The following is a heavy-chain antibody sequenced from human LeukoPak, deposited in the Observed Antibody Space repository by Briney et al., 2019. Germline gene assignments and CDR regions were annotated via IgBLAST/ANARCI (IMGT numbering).Heavy chain of an antibody. Sequence: SETLSLTCAVSGGSFSGYYWSWIRQPPGKGLEWIGEINHSGSTYYNPSLKSRVTISVDTSKNHFSLKLSSVTAADTAVYYCARQGYCISTSCPGNVFDIWGQGTMVTVSS. D-gene: IGHD2-2*01. CDR2: INHSGST. V-gene: IGHV4-34*01. CDR3: ARQGYCISTSCPGNVFDI. J-gene: IGHJ3*02. CDR1: GGSFSGYY.